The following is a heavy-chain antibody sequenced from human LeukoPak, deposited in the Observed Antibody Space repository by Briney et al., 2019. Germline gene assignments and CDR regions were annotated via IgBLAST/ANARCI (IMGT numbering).Heavy chain of an antibody. CDR3: ARVKMGATVSDYYYYYLDV. D-gene: IGHD1-26*01. CDR2: IISHGGST. V-gene: IGHV3-64*02. J-gene: IGHJ6*03. CDR1: GFTFSSYA. Sequence: GSLRLSCAASGFTFSSYAMSWVRQAPGKGLEYLSAIISHGGSTHYTDSVKGRFAISRDNSRNTLYLQMGSLRAEDMAVYYCARVKMGATVSDYYYYYLDVWGKGTTVTVSS.